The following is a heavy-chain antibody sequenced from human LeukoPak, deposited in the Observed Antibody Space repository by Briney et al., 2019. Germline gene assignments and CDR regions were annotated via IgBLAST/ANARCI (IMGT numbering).Heavy chain of an antibody. CDR3: AKGRVGANGYYYYGVDV. V-gene: IGHV3-23*01. J-gene: IGHJ6*02. CDR2: ISGSGGST. CDR1: GFTFNNYA. Sequence: PGGSLRLSCAASGFTFNNYAMTWVRQAPGKGLEWVSAISGSGGSTYYADSVKGRFTISRDNSKNTLYLQMNSLRTEDTAVYYCAKGRVGANGYYYYGVDVWGQGTTVTVSS. D-gene: IGHD1-26*01.